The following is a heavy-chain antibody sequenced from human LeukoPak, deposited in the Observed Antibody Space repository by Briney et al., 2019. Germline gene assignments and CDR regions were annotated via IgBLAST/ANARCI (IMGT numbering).Heavy chain of an antibody. J-gene: IGHJ4*02. CDR3: AKGGLRLGELSPYGGYYFDY. CDR2: ISGSGGST. D-gene: IGHD3-16*02. Sequence: PGGSLRLSCAASEFSVGSNYMTWVRQAPGKGLEWVSAISGSGGSTYYADSVKGRFTISRDNSKNTLYLQMNSLRAEDTAVYYCAKGGLRLGELSPYGGYYFDYWGQGTLVTVSS. V-gene: IGHV3-23*01. CDR1: EFSVGSNY.